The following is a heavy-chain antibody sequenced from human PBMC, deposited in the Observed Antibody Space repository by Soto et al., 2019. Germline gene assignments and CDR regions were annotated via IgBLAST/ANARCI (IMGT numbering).Heavy chain of an antibody. CDR1: GYTFTSYG. D-gene: IGHD6-13*01. V-gene: IGHV1-18*01. CDR3: ARDRSSSVRSYYYGMDV. J-gene: IGHJ6*02. CDR2: ISAYNGNT. Sequence: ASVKVSCKASGYTFTSYGISWVLQAPGQGLEWMGWISAYNGNTNYAQKLQGRVTMTTDTSTSTAYMELRSLRSDDTAVYYCARDRSSSVRSYYYGMDVWGQGTTVTVSS.